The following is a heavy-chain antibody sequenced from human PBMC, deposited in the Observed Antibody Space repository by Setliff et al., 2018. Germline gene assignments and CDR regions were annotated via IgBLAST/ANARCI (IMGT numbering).Heavy chain of an antibody. CDR1: GFSLSSYW. CDR3: AKRDYYDSSGYLLPYMDV. D-gene: IGHD3-22*01. V-gene: IGHV3-23*01. CDR2: ISGSGGST. Sequence: GGSLRLSCAASGFSLSSYWMSWVRQAPGKGLEWVSAISGSGGSTYYADSVKGRFTISRDNSKNTLYLQMNSLRAEDTAVYYCAKRDYYDSSGYLLPYMDVWGKGTTVTVSS. J-gene: IGHJ6*03.